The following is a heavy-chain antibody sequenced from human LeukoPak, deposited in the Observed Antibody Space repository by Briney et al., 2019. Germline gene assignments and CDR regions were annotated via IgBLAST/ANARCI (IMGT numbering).Heavy chain of an antibody. V-gene: IGHV3-74*01. CDR2: INSDGSST. D-gene: IGHD2-15*01. J-gene: IGHJ4*02. Sequence: QPGGSLRLSCAASGFTFINYWMVWVRQAPGKGLLWVSRINSDGSSTTYADSVKGRFTISRENAKNTVYLQMNSLRAEDTAVYYCARVQGCSGGTCYLHYWGQGTLVTVSS. CDR1: GFTFINYW. CDR3: ARVQGCSGGTCYLHY.